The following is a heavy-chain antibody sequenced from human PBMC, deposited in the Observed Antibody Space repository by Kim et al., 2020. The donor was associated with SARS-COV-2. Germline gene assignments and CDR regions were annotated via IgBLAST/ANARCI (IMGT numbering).Heavy chain of an antibody. Sequence: GGSLRLSCAASGFTFSRYEMNWVRQAPGKGLEWVSYIDLRGSTIYYADSVKGRFTISRDNAKNSLYLQMNSLRAEDTAIYYCARDDYGGNSVVDALDIWGQGPMVTVSS. V-gene: IGHV3-48*03. J-gene: IGHJ3*02. CDR3: ARDDYGGNSVVDALDI. D-gene: IGHD4-17*01. CDR1: GFTFSRYE. CDR2: IDLRGSTI.